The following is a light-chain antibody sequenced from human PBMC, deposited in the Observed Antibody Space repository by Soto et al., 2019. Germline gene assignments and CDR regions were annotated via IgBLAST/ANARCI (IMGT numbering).Light chain of an antibody. CDR1: QSVTSN. CDR2: DAS. CDR3: QQYNNWPPIT. V-gene: IGKV3D-15*01. Sequence: EIVLTQSPGTLSLSPGERATLSCRASQSVTSNYLAWYQQKPGQAPRLLIYDASTRATGIPARFSGSGSGTEFILTISSLQSEDFGVYYCQQYNNWPPITFGQGTRLEIK. J-gene: IGKJ5*01.